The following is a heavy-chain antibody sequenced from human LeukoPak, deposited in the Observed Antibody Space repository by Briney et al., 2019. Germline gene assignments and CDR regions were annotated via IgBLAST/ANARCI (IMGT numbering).Heavy chain of an antibody. Sequence: GGSLRLSCAASGFTFSSYGMHWVRQAPGKGLEWVAVISYDGSNKYYADSVKGRFTISRDNSKNTLYLQMDSLRSEDTAVYYCARDFFPIVDSTWYEIGYWGQGTLVTVSS. V-gene: IGHV3-30*03. CDR3: ARDFFPIVDSTWYEIGY. D-gene: IGHD2-21*01. J-gene: IGHJ4*02. CDR1: GFTFSSYG. CDR2: ISYDGSNK.